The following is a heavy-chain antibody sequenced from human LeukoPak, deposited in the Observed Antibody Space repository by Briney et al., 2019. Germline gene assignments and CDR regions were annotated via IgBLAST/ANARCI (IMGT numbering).Heavy chain of an antibody. Sequence: GGSLRLSCAASGFTFSSYSMNWVRQAPGKGLEWVSSISISSSYIYYADSVKGRFTISRDNAKNSLYLQMNSLRAEDTAVYYCAGGIGNYLPIDYWGQGTLVTVSS. CDR3: AGGIGNYLPIDY. D-gene: IGHD4-11*01. J-gene: IGHJ4*02. V-gene: IGHV3-21*01. CDR1: GFTFSSYS. CDR2: ISISSSYI.